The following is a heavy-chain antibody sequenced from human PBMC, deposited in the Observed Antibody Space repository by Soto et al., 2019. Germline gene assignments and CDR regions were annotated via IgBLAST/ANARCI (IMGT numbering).Heavy chain of an antibody. CDR2: ISSSSSYI. V-gene: IGHV3-21*01. CDR1: GFTFSSYS. CDR3: ARGYSSSPNYYYYGMDV. Sequence: PGGSLRLSCAASGFTFSSYSMNWVRQAPGKGLEWVSSISSSSSYIYYADSVKGRFTISRDNAKNSLYLQMNSLRAEDTAVYYCARGYSSSPNYYYYGMDVWGQGTTVTVSS. D-gene: IGHD6-6*01. J-gene: IGHJ6*02.